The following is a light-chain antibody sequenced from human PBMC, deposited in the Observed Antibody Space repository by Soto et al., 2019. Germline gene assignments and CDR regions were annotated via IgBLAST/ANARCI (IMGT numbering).Light chain of an antibody. V-gene: IGLV7-46*01. CDR2: DTT. CDR3: LLSYNGPYG. Sequence: QAVVTQEPSLTVSPGGTFTLTCGSRTGAVTNGHYPYWFQQKPGQAPRTLIYDTTNRPSWTPARFSGSLLGGKAAMTLSGALPEDEAEYYFLLSYNGPYGFGTGTNVPVL. J-gene: IGLJ1*01. CDR1: TGAVTNGHY.